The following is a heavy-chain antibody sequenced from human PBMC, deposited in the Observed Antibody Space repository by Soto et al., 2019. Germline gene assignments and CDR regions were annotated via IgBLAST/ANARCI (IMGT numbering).Heavy chain of an antibody. CDR2: INPNSGGT. V-gene: IGHV1-2*02. J-gene: IGHJ4*02. CDR1: GYTFTGYY. D-gene: IGHD2-15*01. CDR3: ARGTDIVVVVAAIFHY. Sequence: ASVKVSCKASGYTFTGYYMHWVRQAPGQGLEWMGWINPNSGGTNYAQKFQGRVTMTRDTSISTAYMELSRLRSDDTAVYYCARGTDIVVVVAAIFHYWGQGSLVTVSS.